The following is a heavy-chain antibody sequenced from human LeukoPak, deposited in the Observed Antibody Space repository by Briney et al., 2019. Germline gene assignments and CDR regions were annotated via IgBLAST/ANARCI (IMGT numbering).Heavy chain of an antibody. D-gene: IGHD5-24*01. J-gene: IGHJ5*02. CDR1: GGSISTNS. CDR3: ARRGVEMAAIRPDNWFDP. CDR2: IYYSGRA. Sequence: KPSETLSLTCSVSGGSISTNSWNWIRQPPGQGLEWIGYIYYSGRADYNPSLKSRVTMSVDTSKNQFSLKLTSVTAADTAVYYCARRGVEMAAIRPDNWFDPWGQGTLVTVSS. V-gene: IGHV4-59*08.